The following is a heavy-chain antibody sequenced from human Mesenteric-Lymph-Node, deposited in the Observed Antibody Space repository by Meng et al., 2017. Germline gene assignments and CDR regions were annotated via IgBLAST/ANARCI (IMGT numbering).Heavy chain of an antibody. CDR3: ARTTIGY. V-gene: IGHV3-30*04. D-gene: IGHD4-17*01. CDR2: ISYDGSNK. CDR1: GFTFSSYA. J-gene: IGHJ4*02. Sequence: GESLKISCAASGFTFSSYAMHWVRQAPGKGLERVAVISYDGSNKYYADSVKGRFTISRDNSKNTLYLQMNSLRAEDTAVYYCARTTIGYWGQGTMVTVSS.